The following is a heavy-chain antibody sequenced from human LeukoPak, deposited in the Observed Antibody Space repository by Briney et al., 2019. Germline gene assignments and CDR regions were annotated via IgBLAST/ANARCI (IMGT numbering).Heavy chain of an antibody. J-gene: IGHJ4*02. Sequence: PGGSLRLSCAASGFTFDDYAMHWVRQAPGKGLVWVSRINSHGDYTNYADSLKGRFTISRDNAKNTLYLQMNSLRADDTAVYYCITLGLSYCAGDCLVYWGQGALVTVSS. CDR3: ITLGLSYCAGDCLVY. CDR2: INSHGDYT. D-gene: IGHD2-21*01. CDR1: GFTFDDYA. V-gene: IGHV3-74*01.